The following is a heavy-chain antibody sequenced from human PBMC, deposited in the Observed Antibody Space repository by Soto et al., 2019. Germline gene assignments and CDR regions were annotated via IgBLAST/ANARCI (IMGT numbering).Heavy chain of an antibody. V-gene: IGHV3-23*01. CDR1: GFTFGTYG. J-gene: IGHJ4*02. D-gene: IGHD5-12*01. Sequence: GVSLRLSCAASGFTFGTYGMGWVRQAPGKGLEWVSTITNGNTYYAASVKGRFTISRDNSKNTLYLQMSSLRAEDTALYYCAKDKERGGYDYDLDSWGQGTLVTVSS. CDR3: AKDKERGGYDYDLDS. CDR2: ITNGNT.